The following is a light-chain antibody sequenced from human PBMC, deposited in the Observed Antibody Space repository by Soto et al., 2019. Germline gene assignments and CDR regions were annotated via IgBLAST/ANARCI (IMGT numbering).Light chain of an antibody. V-gene: IGKV1-33*01. Sequence: DIQMTQSPSSLSASVGDRVTITCQASQDISNYLNWYQQKPGKAPKLLIYDASNLKTGVPSRFSGSGSGTDFTFTISSLQPEDIATYYCQQYDTLPSFPFGHGTKLEIK. J-gene: IGKJ2*01. CDR1: QDISNY. CDR3: QQYDTLPSFP. CDR2: DAS.